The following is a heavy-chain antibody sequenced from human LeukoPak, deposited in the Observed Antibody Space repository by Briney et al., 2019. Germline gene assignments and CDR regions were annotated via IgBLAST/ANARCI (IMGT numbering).Heavy chain of an antibody. J-gene: IGHJ4*02. CDR1: GFTFSSYS. CDR3: ARDSADPRGYSGYDPFDY. D-gene: IGHD5-12*01. CDR2: ISSSSSTI. V-gene: IGHV3-48*01. Sequence: GGSLRLSCAASGFTFSSYSMNWVRQAPGKGPEWVSYISSSSSTIYYADSVKGRFTISRDNAKNSLYLQMNSLRAEDTAVYYCARDSADPRGYSGYDPFDYWGQGTLVTVSS.